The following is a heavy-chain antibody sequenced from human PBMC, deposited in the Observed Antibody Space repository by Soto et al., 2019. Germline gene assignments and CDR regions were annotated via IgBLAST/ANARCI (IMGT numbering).Heavy chain of an antibody. CDR2: IIPIFGTA. D-gene: IGHD2-15*01. CDR1: GGTFSSYA. CDR3: ARSQGGSSSLDIYYYYYYGMDV. J-gene: IGHJ6*02. Sequence: ASVKVSCKAPGGTFSSYAISWVRQAPGQGLEWMGGIIPIFGTANYAQKFQGRVTITADESTSTGYMELGSLRSEDTAVYYCARSQGGSSSLDIYYYYYYGMDVWGQGTTVTVSS. V-gene: IGHV1-69*13.